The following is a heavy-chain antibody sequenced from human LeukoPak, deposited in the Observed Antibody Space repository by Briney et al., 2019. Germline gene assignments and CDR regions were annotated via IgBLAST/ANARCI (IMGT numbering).Heavy chain of an antibody. CDR3: ARISPPLRHNYDFWSGYFTNWFDP. J-gene: IGHJ5*02. CDR2: IIPIFGTA. Sequence: ASVKVSCKASGGTFSSYAISWVRQAPGQGLEWIGGIIPIFGTANYAQKFQGRVTITTDESTSTAYMELSSLRSEDTAVYYCARISPPLRHNYDFWSGYFTNWFDPWGQGTLVTVSS. V-gene: IGHV1-69*05. D-gene: IGHD3-3*01. CDR1: GGTFSSYA.